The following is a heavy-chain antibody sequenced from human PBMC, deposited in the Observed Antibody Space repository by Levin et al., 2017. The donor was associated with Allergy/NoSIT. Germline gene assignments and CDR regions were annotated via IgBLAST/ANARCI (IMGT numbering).Heavy chain of an antibody. Sequence: GGSLRLSCAVSGFSFSAYSMNWVRQAPGKGLEWLVYVDGHGTRIFYADSAKGRFTISRDNAQNSLYLQMNSLRAEDSGTYYCVRDLEGYRGVIRFDFWGQGTLVTVSS. D-gene: IGHD3-10*01. J-gene: IGHJ4*02. CDR2: VDGHGTRI. CDR3: VRDLEGYRGVIRFDF. CDR1: GFSFSAYS. V-gene: IGHV3-48*01.